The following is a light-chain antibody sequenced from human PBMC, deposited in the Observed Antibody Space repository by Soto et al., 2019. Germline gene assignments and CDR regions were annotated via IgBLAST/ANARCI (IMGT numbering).Light chain of an antibody. V-gene: IGKV3-20*01. J-gene: IGKJ3*01. Sequence: EIVLTQSPGTLSLSPGERATLSCRASQSVSSSYLAWYQQKPGQAPSLLIYGASSRATGIPDRFSGSGSGIDLTISSMRLEHDDVAVCYCYRYCTSYSFGHGTKVDIK. CDR3: YRYCTSYS. CDR1: QSVSSSY. CDR2: GAS.